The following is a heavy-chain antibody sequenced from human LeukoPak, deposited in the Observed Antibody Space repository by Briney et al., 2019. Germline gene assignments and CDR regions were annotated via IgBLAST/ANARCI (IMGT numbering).Heavy chain of an antibody. J-gene: IGHJ3*02. Sequence: GGSLRLSCAASGFTVSSNYMSWVRQAPGKGLEWVSVIYSGGSTYYADSVKGRFTISRDNSKNTLYLQMNSLRAEDTAVYYCTRLTGYGSEIFDIWGQGTMVTVSS. CDR3: TRLTGYGSEIFDI. CDR1: GFTVSSNY. CDR2: IYSGGST. D-gene: IGHD3-10*01. V-gene: IGHV3-53*01.